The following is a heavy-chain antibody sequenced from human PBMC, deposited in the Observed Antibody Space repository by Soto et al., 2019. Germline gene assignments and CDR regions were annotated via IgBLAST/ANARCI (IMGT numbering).Heavy chain of an antibody. J-gene: IGHJ4*02. V-gene: IGHV2-70*04. Sequence: SGPTLVNPTQTLTLTCTFSGFSLSTSGMRVSWIRQPPGKALEWLARIDWDDDKFYSTSLKTRLTTSKDTSKNQVVLTMTNMDPVDTATYYCARTPVAGIDYWGQGTLVTVSS. CDR1: GFSLSTSGMR. CDR3: ARTPVAGIDY. CDR2: IDWDDDK. D-gene: IGHD6-19*01.